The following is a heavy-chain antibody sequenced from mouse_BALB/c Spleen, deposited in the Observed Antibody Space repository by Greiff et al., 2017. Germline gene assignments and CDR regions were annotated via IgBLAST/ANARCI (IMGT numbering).Heavy chain of an antibody. J-gene: IGHJ1*01. Sequence: QVQLQQSGAELVRPGSSVKISCKASGYAFSSYWMNWVKQRPGQGLEWIGQIYPGDGDTNYNGKFKGKATLTADKSSSTAYMQLSSLTSEDSAVYYCARRGTLLGYFDVWGAGTTVTVSS. V-gene: IGHV1-80*01. CDR3: ARRGTLLGYFDV. CDR1: GYAFSSYW. D-gene: IGHD1-2*01. CDR2: IYPGDGDT.